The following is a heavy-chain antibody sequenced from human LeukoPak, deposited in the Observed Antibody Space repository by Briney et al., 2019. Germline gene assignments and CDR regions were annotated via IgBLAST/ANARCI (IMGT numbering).Heavy chain of an antibody. Sequence: PGGSLRLSCAASGFTFSSYWMSWVRQAPGKGLEWVANIKQDGSEKYYVDSVKGRFTISRDNAKNSLYLQMNSLRAEDAAVYYCARFRRLRLGELSPFDYWGQGTLVTVSS. CDR2: IKQDGSEK. V-gene: IGHV3-7*01. CDR1: GFTFSSYW. J-gene: IGHJ4*02. D-gene: IGHD3-16*02. CDR3: ARFRRLRLGELSPFDY.